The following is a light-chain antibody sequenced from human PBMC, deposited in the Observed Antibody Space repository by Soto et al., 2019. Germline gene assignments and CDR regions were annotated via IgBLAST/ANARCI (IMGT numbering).Light chain of an antibody. CDR3: ISHTTSSTWV. V-gene: IGLV2-14*01. CDR1: SSDVGGYNY. Sequence: QSALTQPASVSGSPGQSITISCTGTSSDVGGYNYVSWFQQHPGKAPKLMIFQVSNRPSGVSDRFSGSKSGNTASLTISGLQAEDEAEYYCISHTTSSTWVFGGGTKVTVL. J-gene: IGLJ3*02. CDR2: QVS.